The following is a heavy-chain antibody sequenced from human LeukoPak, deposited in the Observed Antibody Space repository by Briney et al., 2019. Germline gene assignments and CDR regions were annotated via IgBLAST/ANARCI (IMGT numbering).Heavy chain of an antibody. Sequence: GGSLRLSCAASGFTFSSYGMHWVRQAPGKGLEWVAVISYDGSNKYYADSVKGRFTISRDNSKNTLYLQMNSLRAEDTAVYYCARDSSSYYFDYWGQGTLVTVSS. V-gene: IGHV3-30*03. CDR2: ISYDGSNK. J-gene: IGHJ4*02. CDR1: GFTFSSYG. D-gene: IGHD6-6*01. CDR3: ARDSSSYYFDY.